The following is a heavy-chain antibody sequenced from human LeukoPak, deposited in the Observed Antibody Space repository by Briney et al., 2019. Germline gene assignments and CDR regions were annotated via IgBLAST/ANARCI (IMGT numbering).Heavy chain of an antibody. D-gene: IGHD6-19*01. CDR2: MSYDGSNK. CDR1: GFTFSTYG. V-gene: IGHV3-30*18. CDR3: AKVGQWLEVDY. J-gene: IGHJ4*02. Sequence: GGSLRLSCAASGFTFSTYGMQAPGKGLEWVAIMSYDGSNKYYADSVKGRFTISRDNSKNTLYLQMNSLRAEDTAVYYCAKVGQWLEVDYWGQGTLVTVSS.